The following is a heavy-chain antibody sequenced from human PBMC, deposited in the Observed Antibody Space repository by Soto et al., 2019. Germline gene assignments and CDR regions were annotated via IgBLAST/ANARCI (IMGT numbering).Heavy chain of an antibody. J-gene: IGHJ4*02. CDR3: ATYDYVWGSYRQPFDY. CDR2: FDPEDGET. CDR1: GYTLTELS. Sequence: ASVKVSCTVSGYTLTELSIHWVRQAPGKGLEWMGGFDPEDGETIYAQKFQGRVTMTEDTSTDTAYMELSSLRSEDTAVYYCATYDYVWGSYRQPFDYWGQGTLVTVSS. D-gene: IGHD3-16*02. V-gene: IGHV1-24*01.